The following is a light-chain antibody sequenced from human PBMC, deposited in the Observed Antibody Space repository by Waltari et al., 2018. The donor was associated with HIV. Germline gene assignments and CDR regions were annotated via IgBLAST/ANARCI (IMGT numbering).Light chain of an antibody. CDR2: GKN. V-gene: IGLV3-19*01. CDR3: SSRDNSGNHVV. Sequence: SSELTQDTAVSVALRQKVRITCQGDTLRNYYANRYQQKPGQAPRLVMYGKNNRPSGIPDRFSGSTSGNTASLTITGTQAEDEADYYCSSRDNSGNHVVFGGGTKLTVL. CDR1: TLRNYY. J-gene: IGLJ2*01.